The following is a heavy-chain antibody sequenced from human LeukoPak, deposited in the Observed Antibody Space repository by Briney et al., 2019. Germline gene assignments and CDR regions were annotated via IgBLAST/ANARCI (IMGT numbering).Heavy chain of an antibody. J-gene: IGHJ4*02. CDR3: ASGGYTYGPFDY. V-gene: IGHV4-59*06. D-gene: IGHD5-18*01. CDR1: GGSISSYY. Sequence: SETLSLTCTVSGGSISSYYWNWIRQPPGKGLEWIGYIYYSGSTYYNPSLKSRVTISVDTSKNQFSLKLSSVTAADTAVYYCASGGYTYGPFDYWGQGTLVTVSS. CDR2: IYYSGST.